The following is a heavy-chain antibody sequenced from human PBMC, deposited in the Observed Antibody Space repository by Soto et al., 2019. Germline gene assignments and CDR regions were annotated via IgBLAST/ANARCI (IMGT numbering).Heavy chain of an antibody. D-gene: IGHD6-25*01. CDR3: GRVPSGWDGKWFDP. CDR2: IYYSWST. V-gene: IGHV4-59*01. J-gene: IGHJ5*02. Sequence: QVQLQESGPGLVKPSETLSLTCTVSGDSISSYYWSWIRQAPGQGLEWMGYIYYSWSTNYNRSLERRVTISLDPSKDPSSLTLGSVSGADAALYYCGRVPSGWDGKWFDPWGQGTLVTVSA. CDR1: GDSISSYY.